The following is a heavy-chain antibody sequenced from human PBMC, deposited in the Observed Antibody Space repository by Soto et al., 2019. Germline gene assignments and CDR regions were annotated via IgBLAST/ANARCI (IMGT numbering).Heavy chain of an antibody. D-gene: IGHD3-10*01. Sequence: QVQLVQSGAEVKKPGSSVKVSCKASGGTFSSYAISWVGQAPGQGLGGMGGIIPIFGTANYAQKFQGRVTITADKSTSTAYMELSSLRSEDTAVYYCARAYGSGRGWFDPWGQGTLVTVSS. J-gene: IGHJ5*02. V-gene: IGHV1-69*06. CDR3: ARAYGSGRGWFDP. CDR1: GGTFSSYA. CDR2: IIPIFGTA.